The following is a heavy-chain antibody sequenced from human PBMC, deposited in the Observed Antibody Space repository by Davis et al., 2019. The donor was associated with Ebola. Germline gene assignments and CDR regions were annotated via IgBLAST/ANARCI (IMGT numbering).Heavy chain of an antibody. CDR1: GGSISSYY. Sequence: SETLSLTCTVSGGSISSYYWSWIRQPPGKGLEWIGYIYYSGSTNYNPSLKSRVTISVDTSKNQFSLKLSSVTAAGTAVYYCARENQGSYYYYGMDVWGQGTTVTVSS. CDR2: IYYSGST. J-gene: IGHJ6*02. D-gene: IGHD1-14*01. CDR3: ARENQGSYYYYGMDV. V-gene: IGHV4-59*12.